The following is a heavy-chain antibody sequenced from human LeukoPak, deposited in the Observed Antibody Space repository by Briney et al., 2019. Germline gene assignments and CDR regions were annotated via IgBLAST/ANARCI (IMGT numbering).Heavy chain of an antibody. D-gene: IGHD3-10*01. CDR2: ITPIIGTT. CDR3: TGVTLRGSKYNWFDP. CDR1: GGTFNTHI. Sequence: SVKVSCRSSGGTFNTHIFNWVRQAPGQGLEWMGRITPIIGTTKYAEKFQARMTITADRTTSTAYLELSGLTYDDTAVYYCTGVTLRGSKYNWFDPWGQGTHVSVYS. V-gene: IGHV1-69*08. J-gene: IGHJ5*01.